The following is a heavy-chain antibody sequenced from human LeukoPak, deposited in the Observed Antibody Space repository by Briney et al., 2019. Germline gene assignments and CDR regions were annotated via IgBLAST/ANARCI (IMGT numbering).Heavy chain of an antibody. Sequence: SQTLSLTCAISGDSVSRNSAAWNWLRQSPSRGLEGLGRTYYRSKWYNDYAVSVKSRISINPDTSKNQFSLQLDSVTPEDTAVYYCARTEDHFDYWGQGTLVTVSS. J-gene: IGHJ4*02. CDR1: GDSVSRNSAA. V-gene: IGHV6-1*01. D-gene: IGHD2-15*01. CDR2: TYYRSKWYN. CDR3: ARTEDHFDY.